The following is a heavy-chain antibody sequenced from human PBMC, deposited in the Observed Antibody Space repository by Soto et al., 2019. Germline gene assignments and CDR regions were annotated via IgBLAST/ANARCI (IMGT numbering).Heavy chain of an antibody. D-gene: IGHD3-10*01. Sequence: GGSLRLSCAASGFTFSSYGMHWVRQAPGKGLEWVAVISYDGSNKYYADSVKGRFTISRDNSKNTLYLQMNSLRAEDTDVYYCAKDTPPLLWFGESPYYFDYWGQGTLVTVSS. CDR2: ISYDGSNK. J-gene: IGHJ4*02. V-gene: IGHV3-30*18. CDR1: GFTFSSYG. CDR3: AKDTPPLLWFGESPYYFDY.